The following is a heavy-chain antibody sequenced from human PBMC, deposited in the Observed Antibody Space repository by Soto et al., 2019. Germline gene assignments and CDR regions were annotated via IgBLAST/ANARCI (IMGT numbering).Heavy chain of an antibody. J-gene: IGHJ6*02. CDR1: GFTFRNYD. CDR2: ISAAGDP. CDR3: ARTDRDFYGLDV. V-gene: IGHV3-13*05. Sequence: EVQLVESGGGLVQPGGSLRLSCEASGFTFRNYDMHWVRQGTGKGLEWVSGISAAGDPDYADSVEGRFTISRENAQNSFFLQMNSLRAGDTAVYYCARTDRDFYGLDVWGQGTMVIVSS.